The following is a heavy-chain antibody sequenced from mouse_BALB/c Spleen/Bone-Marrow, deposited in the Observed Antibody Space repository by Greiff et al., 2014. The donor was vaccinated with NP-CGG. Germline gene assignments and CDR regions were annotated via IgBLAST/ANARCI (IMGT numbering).Heavy chain of an antibody. J-gene: IGHJ4*01. D-gene: IGHD2-3*01. CDR3: EGLLRGDYAMDY. Sequence: VQLQQSGPELVKPGASVRISCKASGYTFTSYYIHWVKQRPGQGLEWIGWIYPGNVNTKYNEKFKGKATLTADKSSSTAYMQLSSLTSEDSAVYFCEGLLRGDYAMDYWGQGTSVTVSS. V-gene: IGHV1S56*01. CDR2: IYPGNVNT. CDR1: GYTFTSYY.